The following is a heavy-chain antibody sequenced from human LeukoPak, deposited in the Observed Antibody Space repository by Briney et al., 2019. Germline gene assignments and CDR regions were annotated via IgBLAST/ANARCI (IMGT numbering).Heavy chain of an antibody. CDR2: ISGSGGST. Sequence: GRSLRLFCAASGFTFSSYAMSWVRQAPGKGLEWVSAISGSGGSTYYADSVKGRFTISRDNSKNTLYLQMNSLRAEDTAVYYCAKDEIAARSPYYFNYWGQGTLVTVSS. CDR1: GFTFSSYA. V-gene: IGHV3-23*01. J-gene: IGHJ4*02. CDR3: AKDEIAARSPYYFNY. D-gene: IGHD6-13*01.